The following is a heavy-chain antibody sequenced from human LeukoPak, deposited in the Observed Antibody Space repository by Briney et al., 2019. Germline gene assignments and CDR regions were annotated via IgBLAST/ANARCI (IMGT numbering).Heavy chain of an antibody. CDR3: ARLNRRYCSGGSCYSYYFDY. CDR1: VGSFSGYY. D-gene: IGHD2-15*01. V-gene: IGHV4-34*01. J-gene: IGHJ4*02. CDR2: INHSGST. Sequence: PSESLSLTCAAHVGSFSGYYWSCIRQPPGKGREWMGEINHSGSTNYNPSLKSRVTISVDTSKNQFSLKLSSVTAADTAVYYCARLNRRYCSGGSCYSYYFDYWGQGTLVTVSS.